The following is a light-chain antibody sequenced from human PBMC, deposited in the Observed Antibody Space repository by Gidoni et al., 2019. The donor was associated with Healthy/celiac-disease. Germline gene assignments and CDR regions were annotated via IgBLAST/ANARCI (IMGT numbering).Light chain of an antibody. CDR3: QQRSNWPFT. CDR2: DAS. Sequence: EIVLTQSPATLSLSHGERATLSCRASQSVSSYLAWYQQKPGQAPRLLIYDASNRATGIPARFSGSGSGTDFTLTISSLEPEDFAVYYCQQRSNWPFTFGGGTKVEIK. J-gene: IGKJ4*01. V-gene: IGKV3-11*01. CDR1: QSVSSY.